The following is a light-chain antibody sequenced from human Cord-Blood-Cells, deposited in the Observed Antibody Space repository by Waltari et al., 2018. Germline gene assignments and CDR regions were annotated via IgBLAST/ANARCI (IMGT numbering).Light chain of an antibody. Sequence: QSALTPPASVSGSPGPSITISCPGTSSDVGGYNYVSWYQQHPGKAPKLMIYEVSNRPSGVSNRFSGSKSGNTASLTISGLQAEDEADYYCSSYTSSSTLGVFGGGTKLTVL. J-gene: IGLJ3*02. V-gene: IGLV2-14*01. CDR3: SSYTSSSTLGV. CDR1: SSDVGGYNY. CDR2: EVS.